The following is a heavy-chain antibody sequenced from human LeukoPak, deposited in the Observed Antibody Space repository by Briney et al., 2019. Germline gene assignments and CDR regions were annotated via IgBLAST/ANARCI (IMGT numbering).Heavy chain of an antibody. CDR3: ASVDGSGSYYTSSFDY. CDR1: GYTFTSYY. CDR2: INPSGGST. J-gene: IGHJ4*02. D-gene: IGHD3-10*01. Sequence: GASVKVSCKASGYTFTSYYMHWVRQAPGQGLEWMGIINPSGGSTIYAQKFQGRVTMTMDTYTSTVYMELSSLRSEDTAVYYCASVDGSGSYYTSSFDYWGQGTLVTVSS. V-gene: IGHV1-46*01.